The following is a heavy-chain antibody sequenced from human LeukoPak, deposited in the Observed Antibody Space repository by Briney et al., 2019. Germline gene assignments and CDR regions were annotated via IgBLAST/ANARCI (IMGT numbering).Heavy chain of an antibody. Sequence: SQTLPHTCAISGDSVFSDSVAWYWTRQSPSRGLECLRRTYFRGEWSFDYAVSVKSRITINPDTVKNQFSLQLNSVTPEDTAVYYCAREGALGIAGGLDYWGRGTLVGVSS. CDR3: AREGALGIAGGLDY. CDR2: TYFRGEWSF. D-gene: IGHD7-27*01. V-gene: IGHV6-1*01. J-gene: IGHJ4*02. CDR1: GDSVFSDSVA.